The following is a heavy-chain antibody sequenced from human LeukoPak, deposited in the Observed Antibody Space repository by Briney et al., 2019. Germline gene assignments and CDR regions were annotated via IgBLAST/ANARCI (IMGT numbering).Heavy chain of an antibody. D-gene: IGHD4-23*01. CDR2: IYSSGST. Sequence: SETLSLTCTVSVGSISSYYWSWIRQPAGTGLEWIGRIYSSGSTNYNPSLKSRVTMSVDPSKNQFSLNLSPVTAADMAVYYCATGAFGGSHWGQGTLVTVSS. V-gene: IGHV4-4*07. J-gene: IGHJ4*02. CDR3: ATGAFGGSH. CDR1: VGSISSYY.